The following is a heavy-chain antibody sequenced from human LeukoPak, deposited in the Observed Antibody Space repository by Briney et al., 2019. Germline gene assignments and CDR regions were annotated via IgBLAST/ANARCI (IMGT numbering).Heavy chain of an antibody. CDR2: IIPIFGTA. D-gene: IGHD6-19*01. Sequence: SVKVSCKASGGTFSSYAISWVRQAPGQGLEWMGGIIPIFGTANYAQKFQGRVTITADESTSTAYMELSSLRSEDTAVYYCARVGEQWLAHDYWGQGTLVTVSS. V-gene: IGHV1-69*13. J-gene: IGHJ4*02. CDR1: GGTFSSYA. CDR3: ARVGEQWLAHDY.